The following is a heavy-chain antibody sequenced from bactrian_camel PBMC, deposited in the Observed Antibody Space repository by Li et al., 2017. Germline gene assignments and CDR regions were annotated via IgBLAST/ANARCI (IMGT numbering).Heavy chain of an antibody. CDR3: AVRVGKYPGDCTLRPAYNY. V-gene: IGHV3S26*01. D-gene: IGHD5*01. J-gene: IGHJ4*01. Sequence: HVQLVESGGGSVQVGGSLTLSCDFSRINSYCLGWFSQAPGEEREGVAAIDSDSITTVYADSVKGRFTISKDNAKNTLYLQMDSLKPEDSGIYYCAVRVGKYPGDCTLRPAYNYWGQGTQVTVS. CDR2: IDSDSITT. CDR1: RINSYC.